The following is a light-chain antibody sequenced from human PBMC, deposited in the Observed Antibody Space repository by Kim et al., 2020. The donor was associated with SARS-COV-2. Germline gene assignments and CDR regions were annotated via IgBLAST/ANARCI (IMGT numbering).Light chain of an antibody. V-gene: IGKV3-11*01. J-gene: IGKJ5*01. CDR2: DAS. CDR3: QQRGN. Sequence: VVRQSPATLSLSPGERATLSCRASQSVGTYLAWYQQKPGQAPRLLIYDASKRATGIPASFRGSGSGTDFTLTIGTLEPEDSAVYYCQQRGNFGQGTRLEIK. CDR1: QSVGTY.